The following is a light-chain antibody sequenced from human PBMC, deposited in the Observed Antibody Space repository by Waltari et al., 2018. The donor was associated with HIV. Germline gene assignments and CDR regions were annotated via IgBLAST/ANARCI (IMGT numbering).Light chain of an antibody. Sequence: QPVLPQPPSASASLGASVTLTCTLSSGYSNYKVAWYQQRHGQGPRFVMRVGTGGIVGPKGDGIPDRFSVLGSGLNRYLTIKNIQEEDESDYHCGADHGSGSNFVYIFGGGTKLTVL. J-gene: IGLJ2*01. CDR1: SGYSNYK. CDR2: VGTGGIVG. CDR3: GADHGSGSNFVYI. V-gene: IGLV9-49*01.